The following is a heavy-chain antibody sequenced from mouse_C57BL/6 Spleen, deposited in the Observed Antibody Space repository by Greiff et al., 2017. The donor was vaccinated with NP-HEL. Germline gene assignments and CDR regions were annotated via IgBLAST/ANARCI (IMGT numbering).Heavy chain of an antibody. J-gene: IGHJ3*01. Sequence: EWVAYISSGSSTIYYADTVKGRFTISRDNAKNTLFLQMTSLRSEDTAMYYCARPYYDYDGAYWGQGTLVTVSA. CDR2: ISSGSSTI. V-gene: IGHV5-17*01. D-gene: IGHD2-4*01. CDR3: ARPYYDYDGAY.